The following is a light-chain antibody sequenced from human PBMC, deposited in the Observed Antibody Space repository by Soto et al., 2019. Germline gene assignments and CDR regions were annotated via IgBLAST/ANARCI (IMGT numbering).Light chain of an antibody. J-gene: IGLJ1*01. V-gene: IGLV2-8*01. Sequence: QSVLTQPPSASGSPGQSVSISCTGTSGDVGGYNYVPWYQQHPGKAPKLMIFEVSERPSGVPDRFSASKSGNTASLTVSGLQAEDEADYYCSSYAGSNNYVFGTGTKVTVL. CDR2: EVS. CDR1: SGDVGGYNY. CDR3: SSYAGSNNYV.